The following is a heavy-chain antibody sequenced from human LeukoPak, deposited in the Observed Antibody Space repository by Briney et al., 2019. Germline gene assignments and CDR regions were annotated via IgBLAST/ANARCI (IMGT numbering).Heavy chain of an antibody. D-gene: IGHD6-19*01. Sequence: GSSVKVSCKASGGTFSSYAIHWVRQAPGQGLEWMGGIIPIFGTANYAQKFQGRVTITADESTSTAYMELSSLRSEDTAVYYCARDGDGSAAGTDWGEGRSATVSS. CDR3: ARDGDGSAAGTD. J-gene: IGHJ6*04. V-gene: IGHV1-69*01. CDR2: IIPIFGTA. CDR1: GGTFSSYA.